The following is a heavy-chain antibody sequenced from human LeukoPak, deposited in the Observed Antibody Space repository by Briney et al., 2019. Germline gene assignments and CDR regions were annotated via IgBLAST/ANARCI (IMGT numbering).Heavy chain of an antibody. CDR3: ASYRDSSSRKIDY. CDR2: IIPILGIA. CDR1: GGTFTSYA. D-gene: IGHD6-13*01. J-gene: IGHJ4*02. Sequence: SVKVSCKASGGTFTSYAISWMRQAPGQGLEWMGRIIPILGIANYAQKFQGRVTITADKSTSTAYMELSSLRSEDTAVYYCASYRDSSSRKIDYWGQGTLVTVSS. V-gene: IGHV1-69*04.